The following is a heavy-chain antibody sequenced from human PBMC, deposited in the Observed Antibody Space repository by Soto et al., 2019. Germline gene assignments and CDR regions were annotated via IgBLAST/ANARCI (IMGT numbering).Heavy chain of an antibody. V-gene: IGHV3-21*01. Sequence: VGSLRLSCISSGFTFRTYTMNWVRQAPGKGLEWVSGIRGFSPYTFYAESVKGRFTISRDNAKNSLYLQMDSLRAEDTAVYYCARDRGYDAHDYYYNAMDVWGQGTTVTVSS. CDR2: IRGFSPYT. D-gene: IGHD3-10*01. J-gene: IGHJ6*02. CDR1: GFTFRTYT. CDR3: ARDRGYDAHDYYYNAMDV.